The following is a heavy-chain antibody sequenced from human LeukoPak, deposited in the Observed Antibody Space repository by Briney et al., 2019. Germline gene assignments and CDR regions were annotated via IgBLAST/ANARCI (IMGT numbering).Heavy chain of an antibody. D-gene: IGHD6-13*01. CDR2: ISWNSGSI. Sequence: GGSLRLSCAAPGFTFDDYAMHRVRQAPGKGLEWVSGISWNSGSIGYADSVKGRFTISRDNAKNSLNLQMNSLRAEDMALYYCSKSHLAAAGLGYFDYWGQGTLVTVSS. J-gene: IGHJ4*02. V-gene: IGHV3-9*03. CDR1: GFTFDDYA. CDR3: SKSHLAAAGLGYFDY.